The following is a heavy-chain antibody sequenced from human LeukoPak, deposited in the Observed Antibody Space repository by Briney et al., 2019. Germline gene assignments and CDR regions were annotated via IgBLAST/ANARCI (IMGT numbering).Heavy chain of an antibody. CDR1: GYTFTSYD. D-gene: IGHD2-2*01. J-gene: IGHJ4*02. Sequence: EASVNVSCKASGYTFTSYDINWVRQATGQGLEWMGWMNPNSGNTGYQHKFQGRITMIRKTFIKPAFTELSSMSPQDTALFYCASHQTLDRPTNYCSSTSCYFRLRDDWGQASLVTVSS. CDR3: ASHQTLDRPTNYCSSTSCYFRLRDD. CDR2: MNPNSGNT. V-gene: IGHV1-8*01.